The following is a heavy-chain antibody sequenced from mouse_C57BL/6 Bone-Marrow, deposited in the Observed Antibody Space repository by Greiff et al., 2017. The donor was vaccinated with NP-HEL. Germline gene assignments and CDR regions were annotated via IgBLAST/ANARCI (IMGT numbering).Heavy chain of an antibody. CDR1: GYTFTTYP. CDR3: ARRGYYGSSYYFDY. J-gene: IGHJ2*01. Sequence: QVQLKESGAELVKPGASVKMSCKASGYTFTTYPIEWMKQNHGKSLEWIGNFHPYNDDTKYNEKFKGKATLTVEKSSSTVYLELSRLTSDDSAVYYCARRGYYGSSYYFDYWGQGTTLTVSS. D-gene: IGHD1-1*01. CDR2: FHPYNDDT. V-gene: IGHV1-47*01.